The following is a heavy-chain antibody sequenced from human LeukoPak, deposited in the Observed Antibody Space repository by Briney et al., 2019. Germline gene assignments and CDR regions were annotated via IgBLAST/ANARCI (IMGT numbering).Heavy chain of an antibody. CDR2: INPNSGGT. CDR3: ARIDCSSASCFWSY. D-gene: IGHD2-2*01. V-gene: IGHV1-2*06. Sequence: ASVKVSCKASGYTFTGYYMHWVRQAPGQGLEWMGRINPNSGGTNYAQKFQGRVTITRNTSISTAYMELSSLRSEDTAVYYCARIDCSSASCFWSYWGQGTLVTVSS. J-gene: IGHJ4*02. CDR1: GYTFTGYY.